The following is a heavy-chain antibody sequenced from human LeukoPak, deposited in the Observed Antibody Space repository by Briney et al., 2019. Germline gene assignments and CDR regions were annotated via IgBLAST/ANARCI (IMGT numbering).Heavy chain of an antibody. CDR3: AKDSPVVAAPDY. V-gene: IGHV3-30*02. D-gene: IGHD2-15*01. Sequence: GGSLRLSCAASGFTFSSYGMHWVRQAPGKGLEWVAFIRYDGSNKYYADSVKDRFTISRDNSKNTLYLQMNSLRAEDTAVYYCAKDSPVVAAPDYWGQGTLVTVSS. CDR2: IRYDGSNK. CDR1: GFTFSSYG. J-gene: IGHJ4*02.